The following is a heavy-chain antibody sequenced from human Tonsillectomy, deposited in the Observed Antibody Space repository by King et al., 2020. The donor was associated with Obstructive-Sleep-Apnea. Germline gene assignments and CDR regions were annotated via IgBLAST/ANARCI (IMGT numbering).Heavy chain of an antibody. D-gene: IGHD6-19*01. CDR2: VYYSGST. V-gene: IGHV4-30-4*07. Sequence: VQLQESGPGLVKPSQTLSLTCAVSGGSISSGGYSWSWIRQPPGKGLEWIGCVYYSGSTHYGPSLKSRVTISLDTSKNEMSLIVNSVTATDTALYYCGRGKKGLAGWKDYFAMDVWGQGTTVTVSS. CDR1: GGSISSGGYS. J-gene: IGHJ6*02. CDR3: GRGKKGLAGWKDYFAMDV.